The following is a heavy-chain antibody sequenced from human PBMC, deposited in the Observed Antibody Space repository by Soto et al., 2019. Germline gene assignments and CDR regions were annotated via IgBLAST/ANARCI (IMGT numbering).Heavy chain of an antibody. CDR3: ATETTGGSSSWPPSDY. CDR2: ISAYNGNT. J-gene: IGHJ4*02. Sequence: ASVKVSCKASGYTFTSYGISWVRQAPGQGLEWMGWISAYNGNTNYAQKLQGRVTMTADTSTSTAYMELSSLRSEDTAVYYCATETTGGSSSWPPSDYWGQGTLVTVSS. D-gene: IGHD6-13*01. CDR1: GYTFTSYG. V-gene: IGHV1-18*01.